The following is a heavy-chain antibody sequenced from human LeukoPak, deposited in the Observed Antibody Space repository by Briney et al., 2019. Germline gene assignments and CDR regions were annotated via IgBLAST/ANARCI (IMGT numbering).Heavy chain of an antibody. V-gene: IGHV1-2*02. CDR3: ARRGIAAAGTWWFDP. Sequence: GASVKVSCKASGYTFTGYYMHWVRQAPGQGLEWMGWINPNSGGTNYAQKFQGRVTMTRDTSISTAYMELSRLRSDDTAVYYCARRGIAAAGTWWFDPWGQGTLVTVSS. CDR2: INPNSGGT. J-gene: IGHJ5*02. D-gene: IGHD6-13*01. CDR1: GYTFTGYY.